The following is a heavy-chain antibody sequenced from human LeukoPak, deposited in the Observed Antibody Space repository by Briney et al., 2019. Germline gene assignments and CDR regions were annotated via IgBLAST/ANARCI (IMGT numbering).Heavy chain of an antibody. CDR2: INSDASRT. D-gene: IGHD3-10*01. CDR1: GFTFSSSA. J-gene: IGHJ6*02. CDR3: ARGNYHGMDV. Sequence: GRSLRLSCAASGFTFSSSAMSWVRQAPGKGLVWVSSINSDASRTSHADSVKGRFTISRDNAKNTLYLQLNSLRAEDTAVYYCARGNYHGMDVWGQGTTVTVSS. V-gene: IGHV3-74*01.